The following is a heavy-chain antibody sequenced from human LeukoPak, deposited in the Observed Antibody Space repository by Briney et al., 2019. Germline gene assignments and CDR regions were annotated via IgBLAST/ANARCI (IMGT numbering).Heavy chain of an antibody. CDR1: GGSISSYY. V-gene: IGHV4-4*09. CDR2: IYTSGST. D-gene: IGHD3-10*01. J-gene: IGHJ4*02. Sequence: SETLSLTCTVSGGSISSYYWSWIRQPPGKGLEWIGYIYTSGSTNYNPSLKSRVTISVDTSKNQFSLKLSSVTAADTAVYYCARQAYYSGSGSWTGFDYWGQGTLVTVSS. CDR3: ARQAYYSGSGSWTGFDY.